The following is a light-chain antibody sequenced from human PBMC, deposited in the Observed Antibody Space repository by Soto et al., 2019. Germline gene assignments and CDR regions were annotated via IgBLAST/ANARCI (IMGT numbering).Light chain of an antibody. V-gene: IGLV2-14*01. CDR3: SSYTSSSTLV. CDR1: SSDVGGYNY. Sequence: LTQPASVSGSPGQSITISCTGISSDVGGYNYVSWYQQHPGKAPKLMIYDVSNRPSGVSNRFSGSKSGNTAPLTISGLQAEDEADYYCSSYTSSSTLVFGTGTKVTVL. J-gene: IGLJ1*01. CDR2: DVS.